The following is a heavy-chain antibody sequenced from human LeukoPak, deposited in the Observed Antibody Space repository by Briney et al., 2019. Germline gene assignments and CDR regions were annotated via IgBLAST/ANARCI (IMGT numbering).Heavy chain of an antibody. Sequence: GGSLRLSCAASGFTFNSYWMSWVRQAPGKGLEWVSAISGSGGSTYYADSVKGRFTISRDNSKNTLYLQMNSLRAEDTAVYYCAKAGYYDFWSGQPNWFDPWGQGTLVTVSS. J-gene: IGHJ5*02. CDR3: AKAGYYDFWSGQPNWFDP. CDR2: ISGSGGST. D-gene: IGHD3-3*01. CDR1: GFTFNSYW. V-gene: IGHV3-23*01.